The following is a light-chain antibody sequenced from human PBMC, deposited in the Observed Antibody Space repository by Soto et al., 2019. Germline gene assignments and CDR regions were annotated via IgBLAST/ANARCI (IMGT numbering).Light chain of an antibody. CDR2: GAS. CDR3: KQYVSSVT. Sequence: EIVLTQSPGSQSLSPGERATLSCRASQSVDSSFFAWYQQKPGQAPRLLIYGASNRATGIPDRFSGRGSGTAFTLTITGLEPEEFAVYYCKQYVSSVTFGPGTKVEIK. CDR1: QSVDSSF. V-gene: IGKV3-20*01. J-gene: IGKJ1*01.